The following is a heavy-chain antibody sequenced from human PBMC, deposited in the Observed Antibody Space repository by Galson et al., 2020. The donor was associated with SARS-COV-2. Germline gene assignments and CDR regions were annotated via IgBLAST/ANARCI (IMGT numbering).Heavy chain of an antibody. Sequence: SLKISCAASGFTFDDYAMHWVRQAPGKGLEWVSGISWNSGSIGYADSVKARFTISRDNAKNSLYLQMNSLRAEDTALYYCAKDTGLWFGDPTGYFDYWGQGTLVTVSS. V-gene: IGHV3-9*01. J-gene: IGHJ4*02. D-gene: IGHD3-10*01. CDR3: AKDTGLWFGDPTGYFDY. CDR2: ISWNSGSI. CDR1: GFTFDDYA.